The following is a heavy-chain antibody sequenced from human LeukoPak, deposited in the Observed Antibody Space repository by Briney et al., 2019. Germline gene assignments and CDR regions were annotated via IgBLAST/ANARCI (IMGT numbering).Heavy chain of an antibody. D-gene: IGHD1-26*01. CDR3: ARWEGGSYSDFAY. CDR1: GESFSGYC. Sequence: PSETLSLTCAVYGESFSGYCWSWIRQAPGQGLQWIGEINRSGRTIYNPSPESRVTISLNTSKKQFSVKLSSVPAADTAVYYCARWEGGSYSDFAYWGQGTLVSVCS. CDR2: INRSGRT. V-gene: IGHV4-34*01. J-gene: IGHJ4*02.